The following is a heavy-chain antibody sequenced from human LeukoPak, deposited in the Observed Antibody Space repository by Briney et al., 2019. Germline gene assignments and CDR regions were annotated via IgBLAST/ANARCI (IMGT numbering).Heavy chain of an antibody. CDR1: GYTFTGYY. CDR3: ARDNHKYSSSWYLD. D-gene: IGHD6-6*01. CDR2: INPNSGGT. Sequence: ASVKVSCKASGYTFTGYYMHWVRQAPRQGLEWMGWINPNSGGTNYAQKFQGRVTMTRDTSISTAYMELSRLRSDDTAVYYCARDNHKYSSSWYLDWGQGTLVTVSS. J-gene: IGHJ4*02. V-gene: IGHV1-2*02.